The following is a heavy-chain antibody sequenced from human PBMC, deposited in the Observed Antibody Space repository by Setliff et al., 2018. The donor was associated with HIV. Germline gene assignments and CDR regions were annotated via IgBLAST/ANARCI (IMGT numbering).Heavy chain of an antibody. D-gene: IGHD2-2*01. V-gene: IGHV4-34*01. CDR3: ARRVVHTSPSDPSGLSFDF. CDR1: GGSLRNYC. CDR2: INPSGPT. J-gene: IGHJ4*02. Sequence: PSETLSLTCAVDGGSLRNYCWSWIRQPPGKGLGCLAEINPSGPTNYNPSLKSRVTISVDTSKQHFSMKLTSVTAADTAVYFCARRVVHTSPSDPSGLSFDFWGQGTLVTVSS.